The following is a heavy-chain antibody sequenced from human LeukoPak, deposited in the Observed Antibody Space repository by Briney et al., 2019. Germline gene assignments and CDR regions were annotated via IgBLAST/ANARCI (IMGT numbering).Heavy chain of an antibody. D-gene: IGHD4-17*01. J-gene: IGHJ4*02. CDR2: ISSSSSYI. CDR1: GFTFSSYS. V-gene: IGHV3-21*01. CDR3: ARDKDGDYLLDY. Sequence: PGGSLRLSCAASGFTFSSYSMNWFRQAPGKGLDWVSSISSSSSYIYYADSVKGRFTISRDNAKNSLYLQMNSLRAEDTAVYYCARDKDGDYLLDYWGQGTLVTVSS.